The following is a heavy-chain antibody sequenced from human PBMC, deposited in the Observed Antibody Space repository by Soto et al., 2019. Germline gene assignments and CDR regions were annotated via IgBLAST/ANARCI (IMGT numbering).Heavy chain of an antibody. CDR1: GASISSANY. CDR2: ISYSGGT. V-gene: IGHV4-31*03. Sequence: QVQLQESGPGLVKPSQTLSLTCTVSGASISSANYWSWIRQYPGEGLEWIGYISYSGGTFHNPSLKSRVTMSVAMSKNHFSLTLSSVTAADTAVYYCARRAYCGGDCYGRYWYFDLWGRGTLVTVSS. J-gene: IGHJ2*01. D-gene: IGHD2-21*02. CDR3: ARRAYCGGDCYGRYWYFDL.